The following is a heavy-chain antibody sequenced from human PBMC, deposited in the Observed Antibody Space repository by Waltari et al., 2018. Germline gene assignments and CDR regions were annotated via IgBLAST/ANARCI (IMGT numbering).Heavy chain of an antibody. V-gene: IGHV3-21*01. CDR2: ISGSSDYI. CDR3: VSAKGNWNYFRFDY. D-gene: IGHD1-7*01. CDR1: GFSFSGFI. Sequence: EVQLVESGGGLVKPGGSLRVSCAASGFSFSGFIMIWVRQAPGKRMDWLSYISGSSDYIYYGQSAKGRFTVSRDNAQNSLCLQMSSLRVEDTAVYDCVSAKGNWNYFRFDYWGQGTLVTVSS. J-gene: IGHJ4*02.